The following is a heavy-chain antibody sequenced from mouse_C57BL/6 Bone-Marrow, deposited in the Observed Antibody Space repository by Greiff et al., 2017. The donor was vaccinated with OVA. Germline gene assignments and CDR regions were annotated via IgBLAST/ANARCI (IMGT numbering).Heavy chain of an antibody. D-gene: IGHD1-1*01. CDR2: ISSGGSYT. CDR1: GFTFSSYG. J-gene: IGHJ3*01. CDR3: SRHVPYFYGSSYGFAY. Sequence: DVKLVESGGDLVKPGGSLKLSCAASGFTFSSYGMSWVRQTPDKRLEWVATISSGGSYTYYPDSVKGRFTISRDNAKNTLYLQLSSLESDDTAMYYCSRHVPYFYGSSYGFAYWGQGTLVTVSA. V-gene: IGHV5-6*02.